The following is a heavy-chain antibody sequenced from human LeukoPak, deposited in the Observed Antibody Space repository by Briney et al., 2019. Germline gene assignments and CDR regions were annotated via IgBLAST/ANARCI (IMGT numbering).Heavy chain of an antibody. CDR3: ARDWRDFATIYGGFDY. Sequence: GGSLRLSCAASGFTFSSYSMNWVRQAPGKGLEWVSSISSSSSYIYYADSLKGRFTISRDNAKNSLYLQMNSLRAEDTAVYYCARDWRDFATIYGGFDYWGQGTLVTVSS. CDR2: ISSSSSYI. J-gene: IGHJ4*02. V-gene: IGHV3-21*01. D-gene: IGHD3-10*02. CDR1: GFTFSSYS.